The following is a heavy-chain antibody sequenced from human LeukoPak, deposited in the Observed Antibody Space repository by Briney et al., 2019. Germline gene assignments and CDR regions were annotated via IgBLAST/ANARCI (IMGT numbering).Heavy chain of an antibody. V-gene: IGHV4-59*01. CDR3: ARDATVTTGYYYYYMDV. CDR1: GGSISSYY. D-gene: IGHD4-17*01. J-gene: IGHJ6*03. Sequence: SETLSLTCTVSGGSISSYYWSWIRQPPGKGLEWIGYIYYSGSTNYNPSLKSRLTISVDTSKNQFSLKLSSVTAADTAVYYCARDATVTTGYYYYYMDVWGKGTTVTVSS. CDR2: IYYSGST.